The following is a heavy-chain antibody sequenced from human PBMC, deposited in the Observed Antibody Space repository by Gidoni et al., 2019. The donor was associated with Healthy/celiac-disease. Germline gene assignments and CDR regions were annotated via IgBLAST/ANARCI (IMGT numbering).Heavy chain of an antibody. J-gene: IGHJ3*02. V-gene: IGHV4-59*01. CDR1: GGSTSSYY. D-gene: IGHD6-13*01. CDR3: AREVIAAAGHAFDI. CDR2: IYYSGST. Sequence: QVQLQESGPGLVKPSETLSLTGTVSGGSTSSYYWSWIRQPPGKGLEWIGYIYYSGSTNYNPSLKSRVTISVDTSKNQFSLKLSSVTAADTAVYYCAREVIAAAGHAFDIWGQGTMVTVSS.